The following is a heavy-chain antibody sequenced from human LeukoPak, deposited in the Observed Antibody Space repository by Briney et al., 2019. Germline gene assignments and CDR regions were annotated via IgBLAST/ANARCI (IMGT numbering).Heavy chain of an antibody. J-gene: IGHJ4*02. V-gene: IGHV3-74*01. D-gene: IGHD2/OR15-2a*01. CDR1: GFTFDSSW. Sequence: GGSLRLSCAASGFTFDSSWMHWIRQAPGKGLVWVSRIDSDGTLTSYADSLKGRFTISRDNAKNTVYLQMNSLRAEDTAVYYCARNIGSDWGQGTLVTVSS. CDR2: IDSDGTLT. CDR3: ARNIGSD.